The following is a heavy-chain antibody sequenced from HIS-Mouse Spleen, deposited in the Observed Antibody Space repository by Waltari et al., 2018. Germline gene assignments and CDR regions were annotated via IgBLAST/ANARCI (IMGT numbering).Heavy chain of an antibody. Sequence: QVQLQESGPGLVKPSEPLSLTCTVSGYSISSVYYWGWIRQPPGKGLEWIGSIYHSGSTYYNPSLKSRVTISVDTSKNQFSLKLSSVTAADTAVYYCARDSWAYAIEYFQHWGQGTLVTVSS. V-gene: IGHV4-38-2*02. CDR1: GYSISSVYY. CDR3: ARDSWAYAIEYFQH. CDR2: IYHSGST. J-gene: IGHJ1*01. D-gene: IGHD2-8*01.